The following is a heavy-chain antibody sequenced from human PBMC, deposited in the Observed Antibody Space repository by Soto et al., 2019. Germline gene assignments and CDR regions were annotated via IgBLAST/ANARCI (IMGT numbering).Heavy chain of an antibody. CDR1: GDSINSRYW. CDR3: ARDTYYYGSGSYHYFDY. J-gene: IGHJ4*02. V-gene: IGHV4-4*02. Sequence: SETLSLTCAVSGDSINSRYWWSWVRQSPEKGLEWIGEIYHTGSTNYNPSLKSRVTISVDTSKNQFSLKLSSVTAADTAVYYCARDTYYYGSGSYHYFDYWGQGTLVTVSS. CDR2: IYHTGST. D-gene: IGHD3-10*01.